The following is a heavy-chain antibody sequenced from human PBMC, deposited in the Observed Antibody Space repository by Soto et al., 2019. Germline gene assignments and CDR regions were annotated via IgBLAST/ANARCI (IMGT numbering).Heavy chain of an antibody. CDR2: IIPIFGTA. V-gene: IGHV1-69*06. Sequence: QVQLVQSGAEVKKPGSSVKVSCKASGGTFSSYAISWVRQAPGQGLEWMGGIIPIFGTANYAQKFQGRVTITADKSTSTAYMELSSLRSEDTAVYYCARTSSLYSSGWMPKGYYYGMDVWGQGTTVIVSS. D-gene: IGHD6-19*01. CDR1: GGTFSSYA. CDR3: ARTSSLYSSGWMPKGYYYGMDV. J-gene: IGHJ6*02.